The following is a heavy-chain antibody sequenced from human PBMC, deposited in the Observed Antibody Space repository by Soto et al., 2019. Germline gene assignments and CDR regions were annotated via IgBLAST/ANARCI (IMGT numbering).Heavy chain of an antibody. J-gene: IGHJ6*02. D-gene: IGHD6-13*01. Sequence: GGSLRLSCAASGFTVSSNYMSWVRQAPGKGLEWVSVIYSGGSAYYADSVKGRFTISRDNSKNTLYLQMNSLRAEDTAVYYCARVIYSESSCWHRPYYYYGMYFWGQGSTVTVSS. CDR1: GFTVSSNY. V-gene: IGHV3-53*01. CDR3: ARVIYSESSCWHRPYYYYGMYF. CDR2: IYSGGSA.